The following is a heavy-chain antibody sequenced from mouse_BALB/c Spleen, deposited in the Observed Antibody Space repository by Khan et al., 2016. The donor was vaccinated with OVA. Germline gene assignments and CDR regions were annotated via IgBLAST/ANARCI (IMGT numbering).Heavy chain of an antibody. CDR2: ISYSGRT. V-gene: IGHV3-2*02. D-gene: IGHD1-1*01. CDR1: GYSITSDYA. Sequence: VQLKESGPGLVKPSQSLSLTCTVTGYSITSDYAWNWIRQFPGNKLEWMGYISYSGRTSYNPSLKSRIPIIRDTPKNQFFLQLNSVTTGDTATSYCARTVTITTVVATDFDYWGQGTTLTVSS. CDR3: ARTVTITTVVATDFDY. J-gene: IGHJ2*01.